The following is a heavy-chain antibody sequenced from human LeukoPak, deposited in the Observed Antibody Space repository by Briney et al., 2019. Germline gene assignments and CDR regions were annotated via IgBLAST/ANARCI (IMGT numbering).Heavy chain of an antibody. V-gene: IGHV3-73*01. CDR1: GFTLSDYT. CDR2: IRSKGKNYAT. J-gene: IGHJ1*01. CDR3: SAGPSGWTEFFQH. D-gene: IGHD6-19*01. Sequence: ESGGSLRLSCAAPGFTLSDYTMHWVRQASGKGLEWVARIRSKGKNYATEYGPAVKGRFTISRDDAKNTAYLQMNSLKTEDTAIYYCSAGPSGWTEFFQHWGQGTLVTVSS.